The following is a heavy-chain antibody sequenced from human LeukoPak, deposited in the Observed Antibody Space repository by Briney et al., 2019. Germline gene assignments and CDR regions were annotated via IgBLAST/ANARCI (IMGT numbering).Heavy chain of an antibody. V-gene: IGHV1-2*02. J-gene: IGHJ6*02. Sequence: ASVKVSCKASGYTFTGYYMHWARQAPGQGLEWMGWINPNSGGTNYAQKFQGRVTMTTDTSTSTAYMELRSLRSDDTAVYYCARDVRYSYGQSYYYYGMDVWGQGTTVTVSS. CDR2: INPNSGGT. D-gene: IGHD5-18*01. CDR3: ARDVRYSYGQSYYYYGMDV. CDR1: GYTFTGYY.